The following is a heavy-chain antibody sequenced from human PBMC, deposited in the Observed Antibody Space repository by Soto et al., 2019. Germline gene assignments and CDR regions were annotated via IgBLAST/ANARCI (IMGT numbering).Heavy chain of an antibody. J-gene: IGHJ4*02. V-gene: IGHV4-30-4*01. CDR1: GGSISSGDYY. Sequence: QVQLQESGPGLVKPSQTLSLTCTVSGGSISSGDYYWSWIRQPPGKGLEWIGYIYYSGSTYYNPSLKSRVTISVDTSKNQFSLKLSSVTAADTAVYYCAREAYTIFGVAKRVDYWGQGTLVTVSS. CDR3: AREAYTIFGVAKRVDY. D-gene: IGHD3-3*01. CDR2: IYYSGST.